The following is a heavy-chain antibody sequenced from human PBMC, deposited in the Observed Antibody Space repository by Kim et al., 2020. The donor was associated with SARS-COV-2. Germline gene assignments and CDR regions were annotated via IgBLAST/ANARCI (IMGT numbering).Heavy chain of an antibody. CDR3: AKTAWPVVPQPRFDF. Sequence: SETLSLTCTVSGGSLSNFYWSWLRQSPGKGLEWIGYIYSTGSTNYNPSLKSRVSFSVDTSKNQFSLSLSSVTSADPAVYFCAKTAWPVVPQPRFDFWG. CDR2: IYSTGST. V-gene: IGHV4-59*13. D-gene: IGHD1-1*01. J-gene: IGHJ4*01. CDR1: GGSLSNFY.